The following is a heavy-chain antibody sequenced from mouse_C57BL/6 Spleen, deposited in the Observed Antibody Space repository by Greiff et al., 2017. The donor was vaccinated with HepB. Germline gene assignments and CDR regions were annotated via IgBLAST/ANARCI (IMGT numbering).Heavy chain of an antibody. CDR3: ATTIVTRMDY. D-gene: IGHD2-5*01. J-gene: IGHJ4*01. Sequence: VKLVESGAELARPGASVKLSCKASGYTFTSYGISWVKQRTGQGLEWIGEIYPRSGNTYYNEKFKGKATLTADKSSSTAYMELRSLTSEDSAVYFCATTIVTRMDYWGQGTSVTVSS. CDR2: IYPRSGNT. V-gene: IGHV1-81*01. CDR1: GYTFTSYG.